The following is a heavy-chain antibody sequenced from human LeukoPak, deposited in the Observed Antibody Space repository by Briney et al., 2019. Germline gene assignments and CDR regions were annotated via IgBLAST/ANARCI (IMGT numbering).Heavy chain of an antibody. J-gene: IGHJ4*02. Sequence: SQTLSLTCTVSGVSISSASYYWSWIRQPAGKGLEWIGRIYTSGSTNYSPSLKSRVTISVDTSKNQFSLKLSSVTAADTAVYYCAMRERLAAAFDYWGQGTLVTVSS. V-gene: IGHV4-61*02. D-gene: IGHD6-13*01. CDR3: AMRERLAAAFDY. CDR2: IYTSGST. CDR1: GVSISSASYY.